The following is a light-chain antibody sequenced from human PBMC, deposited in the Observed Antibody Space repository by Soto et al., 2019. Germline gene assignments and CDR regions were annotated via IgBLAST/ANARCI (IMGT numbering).Light chain of an antibody. CDR3: QQSNNWPLS. J-gene: IGKJ4*01. CDR2: GAS. CDR1: QSVNSR. Sequence: EIVMTQSPATLSVSPGDRVTLSCRASQSVNSRLAWYQQNPGQAPRLLIDGASTRATDIPARCSGSGSGTEFTLTISSLQSEDFGVYYCQQSNNWPLSFGGGTKVEIK. V-gene: IGKV3-15*01.